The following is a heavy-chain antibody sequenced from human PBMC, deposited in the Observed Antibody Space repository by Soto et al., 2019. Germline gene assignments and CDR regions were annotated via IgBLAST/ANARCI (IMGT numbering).Heavy chain of an antibody. CDR2: ISAYNGNT. V-gene: IGHV1-18*04. J-gene: IGHJ6*02. CDR3: ARVFVVVTEYYYYGMDV. CDR1: GYTFTSYG. D-gene: IGHD2-21*02. Sequence: VKVSFKASGYTFTSYGISWVRQAPGQGLEWMGWISAYNGNTNYAQKLQGRVTMTTDTSTSTAYMELRSLRSDDTAVYYCARVFVVVTEYYYYGMDVWGQGTTVTVS.